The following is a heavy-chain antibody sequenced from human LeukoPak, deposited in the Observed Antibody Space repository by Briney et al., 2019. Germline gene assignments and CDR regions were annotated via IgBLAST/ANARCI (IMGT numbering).Heavy chain of an antibody. J-gene: IGHJ5*02. CDR1: SGSISTSNYY. CDR3: ARRTGYGYLTGGNWFDP. CDR2: IFYSGST. Sequence: SETLSLTCTVSSGSISTSNYYWGWVRQPPGKALEWIGNIFYSGSTYYSPSLKSRVTISLDTSRNQFSLKLSSVTAADTAVYYCARRTGYGYLTGGNWFDPWGREPWSPSPQ. D-gene: IGHD5-18*01. V-gene: IGHV4-39*07.